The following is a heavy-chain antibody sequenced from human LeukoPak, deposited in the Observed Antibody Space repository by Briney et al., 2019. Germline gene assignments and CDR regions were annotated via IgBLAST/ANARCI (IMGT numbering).Heavy chain of an antibody. J-gene: IGHJ4*02. CDR2: ISYDGSNK. Sequence: GGSLRLSCTASGFTFTSYAMHWLRQAPGKGLEWVAVISYDGSNKYFADSVKGRFTISRDNSKNTLYLQMNSLRTDDTAMYYCARADGSGSYYSVPFDWGQGTLVTVSS. CDR1: GFTFTSYA. V-gene: IGHV3-30*04. CDR3: ARADGSGSYYSVPFD. D-gene: IGHD3-10*01.